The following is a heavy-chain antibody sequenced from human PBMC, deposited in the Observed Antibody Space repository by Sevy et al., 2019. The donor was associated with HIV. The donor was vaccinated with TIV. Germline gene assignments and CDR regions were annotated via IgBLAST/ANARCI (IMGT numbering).Heavy chain of an antibody. J-gene: IGHJ6*02. CDR3: AADMPPPGGGYSAHYYYDGMDV. CDR2: FDPEDGET. V-gene: IGHV1-24*01. D-gene: IGHD1-26*01. CDR1: GYTLTELS. Sequence: ASVKVSCKVSGYTLTELSMHWVRQAPGKGLAWMGGFDPEDGETIYAQTFQGRVTMTEDTSKDTASMELSSLRPEDKAVSYCAADMPPPGGGYSAHYYYDGMDVWGQGTTVTVSS.